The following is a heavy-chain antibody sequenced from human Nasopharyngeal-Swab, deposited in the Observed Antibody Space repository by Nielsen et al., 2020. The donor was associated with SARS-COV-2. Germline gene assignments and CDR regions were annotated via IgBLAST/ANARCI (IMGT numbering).Heavy chain of an antibody. CDR2: IFYTGNT. J-gene: IGHJ4*02. CDR1: GGSVSRGSHY. D-gene: IGHD3-10*01. Sequence: SETLSLTCIVSGGSVSRGSHYWSWIRQPPGKGLEWIGYIFYTGNTNYNPSLESRVTMSTDTSRNQFSLSLNSVTAADTAVYYCARDRGDLRKYYFDSWGQGTQITVSA. V-gene: IGHV4-61*01. CDR3: ARDRGDLRKYYFDS.